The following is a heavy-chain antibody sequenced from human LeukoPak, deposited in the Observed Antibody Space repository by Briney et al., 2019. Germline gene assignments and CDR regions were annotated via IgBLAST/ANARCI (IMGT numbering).Heavy chain of an antibody. V-gene: IGHV3-66*01. J-gene: IGHJ4*02. CDR2: IYSGGST. Sequence: PGGSLRLSCAASGFTISSNYMSWVRQAPGKGLEWVSFIYSGGSTYYAESVKGRFTISRDNSKNTLFLQMNGLRAEDTAVYYCARGSSGAYDMGYWGQGTLVTVSS. CDR3: ARGSSGAYDMGY. D-gene: IGHD3-22*01. CDR1: GFTISSNY.